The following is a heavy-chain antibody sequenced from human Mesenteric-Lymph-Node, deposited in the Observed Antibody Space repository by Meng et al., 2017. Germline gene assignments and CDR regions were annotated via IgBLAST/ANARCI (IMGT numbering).Heavy chain of an antibody. CDR2: IYYSGST. CDR1: GGSISSGDYY. J-gene: IGHJ2*01. D-gene: IGHD6-19*01. CDR3: ARGRTSGWYWYFDL. V-gene: IGHV4-30-4*01. Sequence: LRELGPGLVKPSQTLALTCTVSGGSISSGDYYWSWIRQPPGKGLELIGHIYYSGSTSYNPSLKSRVTISVDTSKNQFSLKLSSVTAADTAVYYCARGRTSGWYWYFDLWGRGTLVTVSS.